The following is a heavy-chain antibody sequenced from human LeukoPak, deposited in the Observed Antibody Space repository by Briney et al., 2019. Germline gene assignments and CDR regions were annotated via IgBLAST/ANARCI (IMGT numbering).Heavy chain of an antibody. V-gene: IGHV3-7*01. D-gene: IGHD3-10*01. J-gene: IGHJ4*02. CDR2: IKPDGRDK. CDR3: ASGTASYGSGSRIDY. CDR1: GYTFSDYW. Sequence: GGSLRLSCAASGYTFSDYWMSWVRQAPGKGLERVANIKPDGRDKYYVDSVKGRFTISRDNAKGSLYLQMNSLRAEDTAVYYCASGTASYGSGSRIDYWGQGTLVTVSS.